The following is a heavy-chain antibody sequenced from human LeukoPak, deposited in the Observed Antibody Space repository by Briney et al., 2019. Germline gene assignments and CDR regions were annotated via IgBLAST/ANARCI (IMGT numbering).Heavy chain of an antibody. J-gene: IGHJ6*02. CDR3: ARDRAPYSGYDQYYYYGMDV. D-gene: IGHD5-12*01. CDR1: GFTVSNYY. Sequence: GGSLRLSCAVSGFTVSNYYMSWVRQAPGKGLEWVSYISSGSTIYYADSVKGRFTISRDNAKNSLYLQMNSLRAEDTAVYYCARDRAPYSGYDQYYYYGMDVWGQGTTVTVSS. V-gene: IGHV3-11*01. CDR2: ISSGSTI.